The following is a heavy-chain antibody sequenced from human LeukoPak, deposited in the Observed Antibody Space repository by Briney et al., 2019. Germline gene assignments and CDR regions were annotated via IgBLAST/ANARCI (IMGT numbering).Heavy chain of an antibody. CDR3: ARMADSSGYLYYFDY. J-gene: IGHJ4*02. CDR2: ISGSGST. Sequence: GGSLRLSCVASGFSFSTYGMSWVRQAPGKGLEWVSSISGSGSTYYADSVKGRFTISRDKSKNTLYLQVNSPRADDTAVYYRARMADSSGYLYYFDYWGQGTLVTVSS. D-gene: IGHD3-22*01. CDR1: GFSFSTYG. V-gene: IGHV3-23*01.